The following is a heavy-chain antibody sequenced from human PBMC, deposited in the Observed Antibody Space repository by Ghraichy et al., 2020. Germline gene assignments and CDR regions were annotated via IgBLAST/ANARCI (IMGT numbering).Heavy chain of an antibody. CDR3: AADLISVSSGWYYGMDI. CDR1: GFMFTRSA. CDR2: IVAGSGNT. V-gene: IGHV1-58*02. D-gene: IGHD6-19*01. Sequence: SVKDSCKASGFMFTRSAMQWVRQARGQRLEWIGWIVAGSGNTSYAQKFQERVTFTRDRSTSTAYMELRSLRSEDTAVYYCAADLISVSSGWYYGMDIWGQGTTVTVSS. J-gene: IGHJ6*02.